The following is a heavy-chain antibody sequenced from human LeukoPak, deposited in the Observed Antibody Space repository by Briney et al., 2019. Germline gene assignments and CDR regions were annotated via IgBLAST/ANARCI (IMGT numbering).Heavy chain of an antibody. CDR2: ISAYNGNT. V-gene: IGHV1-18*01. J-gene: IGHJ3*02. CDR1: GYTFTSYG. D-gene: IGHD3-22*01. CDR3: ARTGYYDSSGYLRNDAFDI. Sequence: GASVKVSCKASGYTFTSYGISWVRQAPGQGLEWMGWISAYNGNTNYAQKLQGRVTMTTDTSTSTAYMELSRLRSDDTAVYYCARTGYYDSSGYLRNDAFDIWGQGTMVTVSS.